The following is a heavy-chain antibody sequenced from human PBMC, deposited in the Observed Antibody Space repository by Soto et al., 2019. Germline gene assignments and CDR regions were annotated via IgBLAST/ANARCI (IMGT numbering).Heavy chain of an antibody. CDR3: ARDFNCTRRCIDVIDI. CDR2: VSAYNGNT. Sequence: QVQLVQSGAEVKKPGASVKVSCKASGYSFINYDISWVRQAPGQGLEWMGWVSAYNGNTNYAQKFQGRVTMTTDTSTSTAYMELRSLRSDDTAVYYCARDFNCTRRCIDVIDIWGQGTMVTVSS. J-gene: IGHJ3*02. D-gene: IGHD2-8*01. V-gene: IGHV1-18*01. CDR1: GYSFINYD.